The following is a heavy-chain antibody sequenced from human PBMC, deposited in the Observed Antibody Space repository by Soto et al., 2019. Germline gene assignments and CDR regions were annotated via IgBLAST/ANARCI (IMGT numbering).Heavy chain of an antibody. CDR1: GYTFTSYD. CDR3: ARGGYCGGGSCYSGYYYYMDV. V-gene: IGHV1-8*01. J-gene: IGHJ6*03. D-gene: IGHD2-15*01. Sequence: GASVKVSSKASGYTFTSYDINWVRQATGQGLERMGWMNPNSGNTGYAQKFQGRVTMTRNTSISTAYMELSSLRSEDTAVYYCARGGYCGGGSCYSGYYYYMDVWGKGTTVTVSS. CDR2: MNPNSGNT.